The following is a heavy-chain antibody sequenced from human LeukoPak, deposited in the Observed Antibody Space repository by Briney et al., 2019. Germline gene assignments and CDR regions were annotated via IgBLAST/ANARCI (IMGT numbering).Heavy chain of an antibody. CDR1: GGSISSSSYY. Sequence: SETLSLPCTVSGGSISSSSYYWGWIRQPPGKGLEWIGSIYYSGSTYYNPSLKSRVTISVDTSKNQFSLKLSSVTAADTAVYYCARLIAVAGQHMDVWGKGTTVTISS. V-gene: IGHV4-39*01. D-gene: IGHD6-19*01. CDR2: IYYSGST. CDR3: ARLIAVAGQHMDV. J-gene: IGHJ6*03.